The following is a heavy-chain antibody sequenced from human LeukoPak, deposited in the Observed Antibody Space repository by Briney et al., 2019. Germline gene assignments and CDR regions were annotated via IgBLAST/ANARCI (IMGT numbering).Heavy chain of an antibody. J-gene: IGHJ4*02. CDR2: ISAYNGNT. CDR1: GYTFTGYY. Sequence: GASVKVSCKASGYTFTGYYMHWVRQAPGQGLEWMGWISAYNGNTNYAQKLQGRVTMTTDTSTSTAYMELRSLRSDDTAVYYCARDSEGGDCYSDWGQGTLVTVSS. D-gene: IGHD2-21*02. V-gene: IGHV1-18*04. CDR3: ARDSEGGDCYSD.